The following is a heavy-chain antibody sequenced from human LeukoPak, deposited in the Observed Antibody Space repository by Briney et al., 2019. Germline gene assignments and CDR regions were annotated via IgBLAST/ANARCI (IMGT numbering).Heavy chain of an antibody. CDR1: GYTFTGYY. CDR2: INPNSGGT. Sequence: ASVKVSCKASGYTFTGYYMHWVRQAPGQGLEWMGWINPNSGGTNYAQKFQGRVTMTRDTSISTAYMELSRLRSDDTAVYYCARYNWKGPERYFDYWGQGTLVTVSS. D-gene: IGHD1-20*01. V-gene: IGHV1-2*02. J-gene: IGHJ4*02. CDR3: ARYNWKGPERYFDY.